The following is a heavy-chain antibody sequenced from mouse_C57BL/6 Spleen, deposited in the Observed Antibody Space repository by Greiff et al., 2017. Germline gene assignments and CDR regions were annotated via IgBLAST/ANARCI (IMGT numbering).Heavy chain of an antibody. CDR2: ISYDGSN. CDR3: ASIYYDYVAY. D-gene: IGHD2-4*01. J-gene: IGHJ3*01. V-gene: IGHV3-6*01. CDR1: GYSITSGYY. Sequence: DVKLQESGPGLVKPSQSLSLTCSVTGYSITSGYYWNWIRQFPGNKLEWMGYISYDGSNNYNPSLKNRISITRDTSKNQFFLKLNSVTTEDTATYYCASIYYDYVAYWGQGTLVTVSA.